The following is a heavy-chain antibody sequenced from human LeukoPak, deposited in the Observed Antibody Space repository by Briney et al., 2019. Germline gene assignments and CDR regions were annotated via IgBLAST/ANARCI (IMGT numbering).Heavy chain of an antibody. CDR2: ISSYKRNK. Sequence: GSVTVSCKASGYTFSNYGISWLRQAPGQGLEGMGWISSYKRNKKYGPIFEGRVPMTTDTSTTTSYIELRGLRSDDTALYYCARSHDSTWYPAFWGEGTLVTVSS. CDR1: GYTFSNYG. CDR3: ARSHDSTWYPAF. V-gene: IGHV1-18*01. D-gene: IGHD6-13*01. J-gene: IGHJ4*02.